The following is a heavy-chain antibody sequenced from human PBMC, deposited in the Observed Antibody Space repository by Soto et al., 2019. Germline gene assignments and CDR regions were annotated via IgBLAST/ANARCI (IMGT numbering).Heavy chain of an antibody. J-gene: IGHJ4*02. Sequence: PGGSLRLSCAASGFTFSSYAMSWVRQAPGKGLEWVSAISGSGSNTYYADSVKGRFTISRDNSKNTLYLQGNSLRAEDTAVYYCTTDSRTHYAPFFDYWGQGVLVTVSS. CDR3: TTDSRTHYAPFFDY. V-gene: IGHV3-23*01. CDR2: ISGSGSNT. D-gene: IGHD3-10*01. CDR1: GFTFSSYA.